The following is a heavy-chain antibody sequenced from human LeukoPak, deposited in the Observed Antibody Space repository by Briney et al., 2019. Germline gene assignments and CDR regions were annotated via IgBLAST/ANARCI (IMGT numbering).Heavy chain of an antibody. D-gene: IGHD6-13*01. V-gene: IGHV3-23*01. CDR3: AKEREAAGTWFYFDY. CDR2: ISGSGGST. Sequence: GGSLRLSCAASGFTFSSYAMSWVRQAPGKGLEWVSAISGSGGSTYYADSVKGRFTISRDNSKNTLYLQMNSLRAEDTAVYYCAKEREAAGTWFYFDYWSQGTLVTVSS. J-gene: IGHJ4*02. CDR1: GFTFSSYA.